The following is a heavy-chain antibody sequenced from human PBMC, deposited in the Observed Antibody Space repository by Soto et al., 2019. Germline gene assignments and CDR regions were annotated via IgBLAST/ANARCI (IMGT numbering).Heavy chain of an antibody. V-gene: IGHV4-59*01. CDR3: ARGGYGDYRYFQH. J-gene: IGHJ1*01. Sequence: ETLSLTCTVSGGSISSYYWSWIRQPPGKGLEWIGYIYYSGSTNYNPSLKSRVTISVDTSKNQFSLKLSSVTAADTAVYYCARGGYGDYRYFQHWGQGTLVTVSS. CDR2: IYYSGST. CDR1: GGSISSYY. D-gene: IGHD4-17*01.